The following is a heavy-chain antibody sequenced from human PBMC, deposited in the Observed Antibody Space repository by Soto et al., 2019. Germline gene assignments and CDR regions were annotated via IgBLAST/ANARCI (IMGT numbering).Heavy chain of an antibody. V-gene: IGHV4-30-4*01. Sequence: SETLSLTCTASGGPLSSTSYYWGWVRQPPGKGLEWIGYLYFSGGTQYNPSLRTPVSMSLDTSKKHFSLKMRSVTAADTAVYYCARGISKYSSWYEPHTWFDAWGQGALVTVSS. CDR3: ARGISKYSSWYEPHTWFDA. CDR1: GGPLSSTSYY. CDR2: LYFSGGT. D-gene: IGHD6-13*01. J-gene: IGHJ5*02.